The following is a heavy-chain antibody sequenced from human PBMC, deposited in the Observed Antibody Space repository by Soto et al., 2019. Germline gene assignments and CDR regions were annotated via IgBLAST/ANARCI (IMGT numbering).Heavy chain of an antibody. CDR1: GGSISSGDYS. Sequence: SETLSLTCAVSGGSISSGDYSWNWIRQPPGKGLEWIGYIYYGGSTYYNPSLQSRVTMSVDRSRNQFSLKLNSVTAADTAVYHCAKGGGYYDSSAYNPFDPWGQGTLVTVSS. J-gene: IGHJ5*02. CDR2: IYYGGST. D-gene: IGHD3-22*01. CDR3: AKGGGYYDSSAYNPFDP. V-gene: IGHV4-30-2*01.